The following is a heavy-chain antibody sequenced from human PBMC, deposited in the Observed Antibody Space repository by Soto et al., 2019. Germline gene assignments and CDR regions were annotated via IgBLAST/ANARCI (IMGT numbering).Heavy chain of an antibody. CDR3: ANLLLDLEAHFDY. Sequence: GGSLRLSCAASGFTFSSYAMSWVRQAPGKGLEWVSAISGSGGSTYYADSVKGRFTISRDNSKNTLYLQMNSLRAEDTAVYYCANLLLDLEAHFDYWGQGTLVTVSS. V-gene: IGHV3-23*01. J-gene: IGHJ4*02. CDR2: ISGSGGST. CDR1: GFTFSSYA.